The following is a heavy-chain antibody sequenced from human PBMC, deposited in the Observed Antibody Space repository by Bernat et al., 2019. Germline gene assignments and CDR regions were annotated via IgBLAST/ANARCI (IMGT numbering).Heavy chain of an antibody. CDR3: ARTYYDFWSGYYPNNWFDP. D-gene: IGHD3-3*01. V-gene: IGHV4-39*01. Sequence: QLQLQESGPGLVKPSETLSLTCTVPGGPISSSSYYWGWIRQPPGKGLEWIGSIYYSGSTYYNPSLKSRVTISVDTSKNQFSLKLSSVTAADTAVYYCARTYYDFWSGYYPNNWFDPWGQGTLVTVSS. CDR2: IYYSGST. CDR1: GGPISSSSYY. J-gene: IGHJ5*02.